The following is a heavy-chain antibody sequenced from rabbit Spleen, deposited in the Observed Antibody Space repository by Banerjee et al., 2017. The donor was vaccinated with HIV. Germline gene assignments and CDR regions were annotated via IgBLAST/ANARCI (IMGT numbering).Heavy chain of an antibody. J-gene: IGHJ4*01. CDR3: ARGSATMTMVITGFYLNL. CDR1: GFSFSSNDY. V-gene: IGHV1S40*01. Sequence: VQPEGSLTLTCTASGFSFSSNDYMCWVRQAPGKGLECIACIYAGSSGSTYYANWAKGRFTISKASSTTVTLQMTSLTVADTATYFCARGSATMTMVITGFYLNLWGPGTLVT. D-gene: IGHD2-1*01. CDR2: IYAGSSGST.